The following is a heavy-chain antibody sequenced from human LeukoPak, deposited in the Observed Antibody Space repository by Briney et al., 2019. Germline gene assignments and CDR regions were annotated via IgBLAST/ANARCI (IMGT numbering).Heavy chain of an antibody. V-gene: IGHV4-39*01. CDR3: ARRPRGYFDY. D-gene: IGHD1-26*01. J-gene: IGHJ4*02. CDR1: GASISTSSYY. CDR2: IYYIGNT. Sequence: SETLSLTYTVSGASISTSSYYWAWIRQPPGKGLEWIGTIYYIGNTFYNPSLKSRVTISVDTSRNQFSLKLNSVTAADTAVYYCARRPRGYFDYWGQGTLVTVSS.